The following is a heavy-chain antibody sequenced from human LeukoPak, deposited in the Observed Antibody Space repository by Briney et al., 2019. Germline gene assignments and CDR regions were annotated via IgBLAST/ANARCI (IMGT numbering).Heavy chain of an antibody. J-gene: IGHJ4*02. Sequence: GGSLRLSCAASGFTFSSYSMNWVRQAPGKGLEWVSSISSSSSYIYYADSVKGRFTISRDNAKNSPYLQMNSLRAEDTAVYYCARGEYCSSTSCSPFDYWGQGTLVTVSS. CDR2: ISSSSSYI. V-gene: IGHV3-21*01. D-gene: IGHD2-2*01. CDR3: ARGEYCSSTSCSPFDY. CDR1: GFTFSSYS.